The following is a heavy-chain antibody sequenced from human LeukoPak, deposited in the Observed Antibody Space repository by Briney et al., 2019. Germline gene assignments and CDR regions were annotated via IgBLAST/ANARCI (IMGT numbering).Heavy chain of an antibody. J-gene: IGHJ4*02. CDR1: GYTFTGYY. CDR2: INPNSGGT. V-gene: IGHV1-2*02. Sequence: ASVKVSCKASGYTFTGYYMHWVRQAPGQGLEWMGWINPNSGGTNYAQKFQGRVTMTRDTSISTAYMELSRLRSDDTAVYYCARDNSYGYLMSYWGQGTLVTVSS. CDR3: ARDNSYGYLMSY. D-gene: IGHD5-18*01.